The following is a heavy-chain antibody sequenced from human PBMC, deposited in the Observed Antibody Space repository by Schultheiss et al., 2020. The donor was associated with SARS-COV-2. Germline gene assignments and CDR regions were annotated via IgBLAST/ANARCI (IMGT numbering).Heavy chain of an antibody. D-gene: IGHD5-24*01. CDR3: ARGVRRWLQFFRGAFDI. CDR2: IYYSGST. Sequence: SETLSLTCTVSGGSISSGGYSWSWIRQPPGKGLEGIGYIYYSGSTHYNPSLKSRVTISVDTSKYQFSLRLSSVTAADTAVYYCARGVRRWLQFFRGAFDIWGEGRMVTV. V-gene: IGHV4-30-4*07. J-gene: IGHJ3*02. CDR1: GGSISSGGYS.